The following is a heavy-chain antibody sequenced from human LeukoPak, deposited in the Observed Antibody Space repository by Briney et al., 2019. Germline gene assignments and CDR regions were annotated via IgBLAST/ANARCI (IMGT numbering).Heavy chain of an antibody. CDR1: GGSISSYY. CDR2: FGGSGGGT. V-gene: IGHV3-23*01. CDR3: AKGGSDWFGNYFDY. D-gene: IGHD3-9*01. J-gene: IGHJ4*02. Sequence: ETLSLTCTVSGGSISSYYWSWVRQAPGKGLEWVSAFGGSGGGTYYADSVKGRFTISRDNSKNTLYLQMNSLRAEDTAVYYCAKGGSDWFGNYFDYWGQGTLVTVSS.